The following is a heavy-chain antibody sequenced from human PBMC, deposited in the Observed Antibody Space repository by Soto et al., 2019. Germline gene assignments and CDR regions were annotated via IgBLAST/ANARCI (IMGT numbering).Heavy chain of an antibody. CDR3: ARVVGGYYYGMDV. J-gene: IGHJ6*02. V-gene: IGHV4-4*02. D-gene: IGHD2-2*01. CDR2: IYHSGST. Sequence: QVQLQESGPGLVKPSGTLSLTCAVSGGSISSSNWWSWVRQPPGKGLEWIGEIYHSGSTNYNPSLMGRVTISVDKSRNQFSLKLSSVTAADTAVYYCARVVGGYYYGMDVWGQGTKVTVSS. CDR1: GGSISSSNW.